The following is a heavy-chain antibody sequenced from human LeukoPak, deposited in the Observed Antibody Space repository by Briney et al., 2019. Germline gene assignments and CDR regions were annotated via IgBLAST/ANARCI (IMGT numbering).Heavy chain of an antibody. D-gene: IGHD3-10*01. J-gene: IGHJ5*02. CDR1: GDSVSSNSAA. Sequence: HSQTLSLTCAISGDSVSSNSAAWNWIRQSPSRGLEWLGRTYYRSKWYNDYAVSVKSRITINPDTSKNQFSLKLSSVTAADTAVYYCARGATNYYGSGSYYYWFDPWGQGTLVTVSS. V-gene: IGHV6-1*01. CDR2: TYYRSKWYN. CDR3: ARGATNYYGSGSYYYWFDP.